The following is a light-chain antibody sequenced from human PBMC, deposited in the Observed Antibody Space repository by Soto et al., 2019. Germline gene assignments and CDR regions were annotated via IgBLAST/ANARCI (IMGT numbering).Light chain of an antibody. Sequence: VLTQSPATLSLSPGERATLCCAGSQSVSTYLAWYQKKPGQAHRLLIYDASFRATGIPDRFSGSWSGTDFTLTISSLEPADFAVYPCQQRSRWPPWSFGQGTKVDIK. CDR3: QQRSRWPPWS. J-gene: IGKJ1*01. V-gene: IGKV3-11*01. CDR2: DAS. CDR1: QSVSTY.